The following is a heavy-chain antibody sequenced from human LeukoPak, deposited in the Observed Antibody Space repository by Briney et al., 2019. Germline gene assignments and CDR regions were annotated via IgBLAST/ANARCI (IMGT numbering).Heavy chain of an antibody. D-gene: IGHD2-15*01. Sequence: ASVKVSCKASGGTSSSYAISWVRQAPGQGLEWMGGIIPIFGTANYAQKFQGRVTITADESTSTAYMELSSLRSEDTAVYYCASQYCSGGSCYHRFDYWGQGTLVTVSS. CDR3: ASQYCSGGSCYHRFDY. CDR2: IIPIFGTA. CDR1: GGTSSSYA. V-gene: IGHV1-69*13. J-gene: IGHJ4*02.